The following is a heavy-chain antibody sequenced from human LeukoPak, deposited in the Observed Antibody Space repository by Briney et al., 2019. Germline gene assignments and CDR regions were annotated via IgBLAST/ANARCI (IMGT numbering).Heavy chain of an antibody. D-gene: IGHD1-26*01. J-gene: IGHJ4*02. V-gene: IGHV3-74*01. CDR3: AREKVGAPRLFDY. Sequence: PGGSLRLSCAASGFTFSSYWMHWVRQAPGKGLVWVSRINSDESSTSYADSVKGRFTISRDNAKNTLYLQMNSLRAEDTAAYYCAREKVGAPRLFDYWGQGTLVTVSS. CDR2: INSDESST. CDR1: GFTFSSYW.